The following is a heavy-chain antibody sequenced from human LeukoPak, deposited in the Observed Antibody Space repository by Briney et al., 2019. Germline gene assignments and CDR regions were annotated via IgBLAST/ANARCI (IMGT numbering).Heavy chain of an antibody. J-gene: IGHJ4*02. CDR1: GDSISGYY. CDR2: IHYSGTT. CDR3: ARDYWGSLDY. Sequence: SETLSLTCTVSGDSISGYYWNWIRQSPGKGLEWIGYIHYSGTTNYNPSLKSRVTISVDTSRNQFSLKLSSVTAADTAVYYCARDYWGSLDYWGQGTLVTVSS. V-gene: IGHV4-59*01. D-gene: IGHD7-27*01.